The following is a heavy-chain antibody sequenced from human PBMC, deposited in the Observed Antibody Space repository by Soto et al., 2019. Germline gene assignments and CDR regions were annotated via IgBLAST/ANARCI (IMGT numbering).Heavy chain of an antibody. CDR2: IVVGSGNT. CDR1: GFTFTSSA. V-gene: IGHV1-58*01. Sequence: SVKVSCTASGFTFTSSAVQWVRQARGQRLEWIGWIVVGSGNTNYAQKFQERVTITRDMSTSTAYMELSSLRSEDTAVYYCARVVPSGYYYSLYGMDVWGQGTTVTVSS. CDR3: ARVVPSGYYYSLYGMDV. D-gene: IGHD3-22*01. J-gene: IGHJ6*02.